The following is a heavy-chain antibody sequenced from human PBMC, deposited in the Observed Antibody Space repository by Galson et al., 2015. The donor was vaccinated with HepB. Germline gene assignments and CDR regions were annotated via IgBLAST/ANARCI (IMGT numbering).Heavy chain of an antibody. CDR3: ARLLYYGGNSELLGY. CDR1: GYSFTSYW. CDR2: IYPGDSDT. J-gene: IGHJ4*02. D-gene: IGHD4-23*01. Sequence: QSGAEVKKPGESLKISCKGSGYSFTSYWIGWVRQMPGKGLEWMGTIYPGDSDTRYSPSFQGQVTISADKSISTAYLQWSSLKASDTAMCYCARLLYYGGNSELLGYWGQGTLVTVSS. V-gene: IGHV5-51*01.